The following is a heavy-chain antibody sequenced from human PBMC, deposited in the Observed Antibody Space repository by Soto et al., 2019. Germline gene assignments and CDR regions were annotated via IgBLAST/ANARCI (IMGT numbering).Heavy chain of an antibody. V-gene: IGHV3-23*01. Sequence: PGGSLRLSCAASGFTFSSYAMSWVRQAPGKGLEWVSAISGSGGSTYYADSVKGRFTISRDNSKNTLYLQMNSLRAEDTAVYYCAKEGWVGSGSYYPATYYYYYGMDVWAQGTTVTVSS. CDR3: AKEGWVGSGSYYPATYYYYYGMDV. CDR1: GFTFSSYA. D-gene: IGHD3-10*01. CDR2: ISGSGGST. J-gene: IGHJ6*02.